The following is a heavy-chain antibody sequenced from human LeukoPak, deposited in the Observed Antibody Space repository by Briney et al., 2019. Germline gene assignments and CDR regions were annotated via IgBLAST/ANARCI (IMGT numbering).Heavy chain of an antibody. J-gene: IGHJ4*02. D-gene: IGHD3-10*01. CDR2: ISAGGNSP. Sequence: PGGSLRLSCAASGFTFNNYAMTWVRQTPGKGLEWVSGISAGGNSPYYADSVKGRFTISRDNSKNTLYLQMNSLRAEDTAVYYCARDSEMVRGVTFDYWGQGTLVTVSS. CDR1: GFTFNNYA. V-gene: IGHV3-23*01. CDR3: ARDSEMVRGVTFDY.